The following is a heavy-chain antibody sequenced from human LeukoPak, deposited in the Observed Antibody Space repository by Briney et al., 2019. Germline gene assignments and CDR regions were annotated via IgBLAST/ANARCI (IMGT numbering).Heavy chain of an antibody. CDR3: ARTDEYSGSKGDY. CDR2: ISYDGSNK. D-gene: IGHD1-26*01. V-gene: IGHV3-30-3*01. J-gene: IGHJ4*02. CDR1: GFTFGSYA. Sequence: QPGRSLRLSCAASGFTFGSYAMHWVRQAPGKGLEWVAVISYDGSNKYYADSVKGRFTISRDNSKNTLYLQMNSLRAEDTAVYYCARTDEYSGSKGDYWGQGTLVTVSS.